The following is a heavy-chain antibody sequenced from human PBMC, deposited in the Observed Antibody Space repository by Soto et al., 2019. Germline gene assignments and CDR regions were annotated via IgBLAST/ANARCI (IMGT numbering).Heavy chain of an antibody. CDR3: ARPRIEVVWRGFDF. Sequence: PXATLSLTCTVSTDSSSFTNSYWGWIRQPPGKGLQWIGSSSYNGGTFYNPSLKGRVVISFDTSKKQSSLQVTSVTAADTAVYFRARPRIEVVWRGFDFWGQGSPVTVSS. D-gene: IGHD3-10*01. V-gene: IGHV4-39*01. CDR2: SSYNGGT. J-gene: IGHJ4*02. CDR1: TDSSSFTNSY.